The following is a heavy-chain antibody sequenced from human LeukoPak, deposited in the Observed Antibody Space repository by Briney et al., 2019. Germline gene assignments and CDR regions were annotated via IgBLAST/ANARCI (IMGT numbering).Heavy chain of an antibody. CDR1: GYSISSGYY. Sequence: SETLSLTCSFSGYSISSGYYWGWIRQPPGKGLEWIGEINHSGSTNYNPSLKSRVTISVDTSKNQFSLKLSSVTAADTAVYYCARHHYDILTGYYNYFDYWGQGTLVTVSS. CDR2: INHSGST. D-gene: IGHD3-9*01. J-gene: IGHJ4*02. CDR3: ARHHYDILTGYYNYFDY. V-gene: IGHV4-38-2*01.